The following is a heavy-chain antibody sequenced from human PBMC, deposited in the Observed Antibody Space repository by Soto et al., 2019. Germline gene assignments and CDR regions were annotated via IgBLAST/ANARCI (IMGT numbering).Heavy chain of an antibody. Sequence: SETLSLTCTVSGGSISSYYWSWIRQPPGKGLEWIGYIYYSGSTNCNPSLKSRVTISVDTSKNQFSLKLSSVTAADTAVYYCARLPRGGYDILTGSMDIWGQGTMVTVSS. CDR1: GGSISSYY. CDR2: IYYSGST. CDR3: ARLPRGGYDILTGSMDI. D-gene: IGHD3-9*01. J-gene: IGHJ3*02. V-gene: IGHV4-59*08.